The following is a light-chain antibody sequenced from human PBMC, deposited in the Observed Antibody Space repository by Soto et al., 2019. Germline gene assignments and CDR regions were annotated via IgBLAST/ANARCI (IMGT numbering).Light chain of an antibody. J-gene: IGKJ5*01. Sequence: DLVMTQSPLSLPVTPGGPSSISCRSSQSLLHSNGYNYLDWYLQKPGQSPQLLIYLGSNRASGVPDRFSGSGSGTDFTLKISRVEAEDVGVYYCMQALQTPITFGQGTRLEI. CDR2: LGS. CDR3: MQALQTPIT. V-gene: IGKV2-28*01. CDR1: QSLLHSNGYNY.